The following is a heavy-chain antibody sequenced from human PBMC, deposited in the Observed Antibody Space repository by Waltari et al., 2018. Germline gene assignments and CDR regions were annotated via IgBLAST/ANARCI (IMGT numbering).Heavy chain of an antibody. CDR3: ARVELGNYWYFDL. V-gene: IGHV4-4*07. CDR2: IFSSGSP. CDR1: GGSISSHY. Sequence: QVQLQESGPGLVKPSDTLSLTCTVSGGSISSHYCSSIRQPAGKGLEWIGRIFSSGSPNYNPSLKSRVTMSVDTSKNQFSLKLSSVTAADTAVYYCARVELGNYWYFDLWGRGTLVTVSS. J-gene: IGHJ2*01. D-gene: IGHD7-27*01.